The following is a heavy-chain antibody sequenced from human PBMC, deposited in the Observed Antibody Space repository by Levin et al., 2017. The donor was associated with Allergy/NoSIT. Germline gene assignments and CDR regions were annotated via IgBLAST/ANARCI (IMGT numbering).Heavy chain of an antibody. CDR1: GGSMSSYY. D-gene: IGHD3-22*01. J-gene: IGHJ3*02. CDR3: ARGEDHFDSSGYFYSTLDI. V-gene: IGHV4-4*07. Sequence: SETLSLTCTVSGGSMSSYYWTWIRQPAGKGLEWIGRIYTSGSTHYNVSLKSRVTMSVDTSKNQFSLMLNSVTAADTAVYFCARGEDHFDSSGYFYSTLDIWGQGTVVTVSS. CDR2: IYTSGST.